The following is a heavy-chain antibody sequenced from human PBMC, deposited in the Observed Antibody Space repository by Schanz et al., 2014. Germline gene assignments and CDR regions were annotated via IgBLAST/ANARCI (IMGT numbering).Heavy chain of an antibody. CDR2: IRPDNGHT. CDR1: GYTFTDYG. CDR3: VRRPSRYVSIDL. J-gene: IGHJ2*01. Sequence: QVQLVQSGGEMKKPGASVKVSCKASGYTFTDYGLSWVRQAPGQGLEWLGRIRPDNGHTTYSQKVRDRVNFTTDTSANTASIELTSLRSDDTAHYCWVRRPSRYVSIDLWGRGTLVTVSS. V-gene: IGHV1-18*01. D-gene: IGHD3-16*01.